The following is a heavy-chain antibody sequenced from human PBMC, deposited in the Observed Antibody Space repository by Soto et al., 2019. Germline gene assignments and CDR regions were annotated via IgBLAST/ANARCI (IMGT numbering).Heavy chain of an antibody. V-gene: IGHV4-59*01. D-gene: IGHD3-3*01. CDR1: GGSISSYY. J-gene: IGHJ5*02. CDR2: IYYSGST. Sequence: NPSATLSLTCTVSGGSISSYYWSWIRQPPGKGLEWIGYIYYSGSTNYNPSLKSRVTISVDTSKNQFSLKLSSVTAADTAVYYCARESITIFGVVITENWFDPWGQGTLVTVSS. CDR3: ARESITIFGVVITENWFDP.